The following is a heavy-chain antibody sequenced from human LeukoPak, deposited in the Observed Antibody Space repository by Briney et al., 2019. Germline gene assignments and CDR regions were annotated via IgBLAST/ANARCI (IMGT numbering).Heavy chain of an antibody. V-gene: IGHV3-30*01. CDR1: GFTFSSYA. CDR2: ISYDGSNK. CDR3: ARIAAAGLGWFDP. J-gene: IGHJ5*02. Sequence: GGSLRLSCAASGFTFSSYAMHWVRQAPGKGLEWVAVISYDGSNKYYADSVKGRFTISRDNSKNTLYLQMNSLRAEDTAVYYCARIAAAGLGWFDPWGQGTLVTVSS. D-gene: IGHD6-13*01.